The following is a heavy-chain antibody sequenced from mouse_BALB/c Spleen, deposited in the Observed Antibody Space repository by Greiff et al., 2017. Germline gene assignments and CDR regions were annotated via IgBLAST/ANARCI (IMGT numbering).Heavy chain of an antibody. V-gene: IGHV14-3*02. CDR2: IDPANGNT. J-gene: IGHJ4*01. CDR1: GFNIKDTY. D-gene: IGHD1-1*01. Sequence: EVQLQQSGAELVKPGASVKLSCTASGFNIKDTYMHWVKQRPEQGLEWIGRIDPANGNTKYDPKFQGKATITADTSSNTAYLQLSSLTSEDTAVYYCARGGVYYYGSSYFYAMDYWGQGTSVTVSS. CDR3: ARGGVYYYGSSYFYAMDY.